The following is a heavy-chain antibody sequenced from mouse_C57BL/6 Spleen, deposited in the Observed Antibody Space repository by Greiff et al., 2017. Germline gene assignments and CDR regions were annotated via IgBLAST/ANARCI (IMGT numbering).Heavy chain of an antibody. Sequence: VQLQQPGAELVMPGASVKLSCKASGYTFTSYWMHWVKQRPGQGLEWIGEIDPSDSYTNYNQKFKGKSTLTVDKSSSTAYMQLSSLTSEDSAVYYCATTGTKFAYWGQGTLVTVSA. CDR2: IDPSDSYT. CDR3: ATTGTKFAY. D-gene: IGHD4-1*02. J-gene: IGHJ3*01. CDR1: GYTFTSYW. V-gene: IGHV1-69*01.